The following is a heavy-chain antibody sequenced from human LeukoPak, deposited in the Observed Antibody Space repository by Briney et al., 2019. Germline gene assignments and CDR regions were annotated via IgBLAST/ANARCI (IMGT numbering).Heavy chain of an antibody. Sequence: ASVKVSCKASGYTFTSYAMHWVRQAPGQRLEWMGWINAGNGNTKYSQKFQGRVTITRDTSASTAYMELSSLRSEDTAVYYCARDPRYCSGGSCYGLNPFDYWGQGTLVTVSS. CDR3: ARDPRYCSGGSCYGLNPFDY. CDR1: GYTFTSYA. D-gene: IGHD2-15*01. J-gene: IGHJ4*02. CDR2: INAGNGNT. V-gene: IGHV1-3*01.